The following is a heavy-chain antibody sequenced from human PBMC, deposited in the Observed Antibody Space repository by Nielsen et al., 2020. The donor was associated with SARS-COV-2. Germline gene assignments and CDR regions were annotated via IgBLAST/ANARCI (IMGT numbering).Heavy chain of an antibody. J-gene: IGHJ4*02. V-gene: IGHV3-23*01. CDR1: GFTFSTYA. D-gene: IGHD6-25*01. CDR3: AKAFRSSDWVRAATDF. Sequence: GESLKISCAASGFTFSTYAMSWVRQAPGKGLEWVSAIRDSGDYTFYADSVKGRFTISRDNSKNTLYLQMNSLRAEDTAVYYCAKAFRSSDWVRAATDFWGQGTLVTVSS. CDR2: IRDSGDYT.